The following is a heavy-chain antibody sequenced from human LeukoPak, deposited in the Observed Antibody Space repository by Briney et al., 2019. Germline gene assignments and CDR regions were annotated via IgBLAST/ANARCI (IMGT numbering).Heavy chain of an antibody. J-gene: IGHJ6*03. CDR1: GGSISSYY. V-gene: IGHV4-59*01. Sequence: PSETLSLTCTVSGGSISSYYWSWIRQPPGKGLEWIGYIYYSGTTNYNPSLKSRVTISVDSSKNQFSLKLSSVTAADTAVYYCARESPSGSYCYYCHYMDLWGKGTTVTVSS. CDR3: ARESPSGSYCYYCHYMDL. CDR2: IYYSGTT. D-gene: IGHD1-26*01.